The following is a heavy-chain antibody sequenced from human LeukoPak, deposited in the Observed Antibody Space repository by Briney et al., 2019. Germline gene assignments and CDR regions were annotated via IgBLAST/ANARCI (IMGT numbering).Heavy chain of an antibody. CDR3: ARIGYSSSWYDAFDI. CDR2: INPNSGGT. V-gene: IGHV1-2*02. Sequence: GASVKVSCKASGYTFTGYYMHWVRQAPGQGLEWMGWINPNSGGTNYAQKFQGRVTMTRDTSISTAYMELSRLRSDDTAVYYCARIGYSSSWYDAFDIWGQGTMATVTS. CDR1: GYTFTGYY. J-gene: IGHJ3*02. D-gene: IGHD6-13*01.